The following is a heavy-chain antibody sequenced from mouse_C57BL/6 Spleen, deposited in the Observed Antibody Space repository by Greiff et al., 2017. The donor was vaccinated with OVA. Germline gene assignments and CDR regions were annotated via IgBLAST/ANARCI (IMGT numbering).Heavy chain of an antibody. Sequence: VQLQQPGAELVRPGSSVKLSCKASGYTFTSYWMHWVKQRPIQGLEWIGNIDPSDSGTHYNQKFKDKATLTVDKSSSTAYMQLSSLTSEDSAVYYCARGYDYHRGFAYWGQGTLVTVSA. J-gene: IGHJ3*01. D-gene: IGHD2-4*01. V-gene: IGHV1-52*01. CDR2: IDPSDSGT. CDR3: ARGYDYHRGFAY. CDR1: GYTFTSYW.